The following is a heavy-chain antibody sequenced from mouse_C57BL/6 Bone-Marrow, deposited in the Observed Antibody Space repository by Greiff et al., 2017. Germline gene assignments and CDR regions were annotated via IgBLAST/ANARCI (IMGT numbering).Heavy chain of an antibody. CDR1: GYTFTSYG. CDR2: IYPRSGNT. CDR3: ARDDYDVFAY. D-gene: IGHD2-4*01. Sequence: VQLQQSGAELARPGASVKLSCKASGYTFTSYGISWVKQRTGQGLEWIGEIYPRSGNTYYNEKFEGKATLTADKSSSTAYMELRSLTSEDSAVYFCARDDYDVFAYWGQGTLVTVSA. V-gene: IGHV1-81*01. J-gene: IGHJ3*01.